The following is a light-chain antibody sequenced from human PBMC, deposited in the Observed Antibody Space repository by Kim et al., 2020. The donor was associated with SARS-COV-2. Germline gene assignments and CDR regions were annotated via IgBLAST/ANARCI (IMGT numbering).Light chain of an antibody. Sequence: LSPGETATLSCRASQSVSSSYLAWYQQKPGQAPRLLIYGASSRATGIPDRFSGSGSGTDFTLTISRLEPEDFAVYYCQQYGSSRTFGGGTKVEIK. CDR2: GAS. J-gene: IGKJ4*01. V-gene: IGKV3-20*01. CDR3: QQYGSSRT. CDR1: QSVSSSY.